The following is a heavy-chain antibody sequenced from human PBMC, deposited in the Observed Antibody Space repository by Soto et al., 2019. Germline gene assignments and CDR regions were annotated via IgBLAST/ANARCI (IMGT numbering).Heavy chain of an antibody. D-gene: IGHD6-25*01. V-gene: IGHV4-61*01. J-gene: IGHJ4*02. CDR3: ARDFHSSDEVDY. CDR2: IYYSGST. Sequence: SETLSLTCTVSGGSVSSGSYYWSWIRQPPGKGLEWIGYIYYSGSTNYNPSLKSRVTISVDTSKNQFSLKLSSVTAADTAVYYCARDFHSSDEVDYLGQGALVTVSS. CDR1: GGSVSSGSYY.